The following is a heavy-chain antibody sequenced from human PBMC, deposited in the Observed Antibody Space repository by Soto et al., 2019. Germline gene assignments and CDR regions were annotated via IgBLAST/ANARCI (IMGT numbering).Heavy chain of an antibody. J-gene: IGHJ4*02. CDR3: AKNYQFDC. CDR2: ISFDGNNK. Sequence: GGSLRLSCAASGFTFSSYAIHWVRQAPGKGLEWVAVISFDGNNKYYADSVKGRFTISRDNSKNTLYLQMNFLRADDTAIYYCAKNYQFDCWGQGTLVTVSS. V-gene: IGHV3-30-3*02. CDR1: GFTFSSYA. D-gene: IGHD2-2*01.